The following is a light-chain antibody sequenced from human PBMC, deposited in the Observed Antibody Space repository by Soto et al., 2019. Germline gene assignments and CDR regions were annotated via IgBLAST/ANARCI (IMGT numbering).Light chain of an antibody. Sequence: EIVLTQPPGTLSLSPGETTTPSSRASQSVSSSYLAWYQQKPGQAPRLLIYDASNRATGIPARFSGSGSGTDFTLTISSLEPEDFAIYYCQQRSNWPPITFGQGTRLEIK. V-gene: IGKV3D-20*02. CDR3: QQRSNWPPIT. CDR2: DAS. CDR1: QSVSSSY. J-gene: IGKJ5*01.